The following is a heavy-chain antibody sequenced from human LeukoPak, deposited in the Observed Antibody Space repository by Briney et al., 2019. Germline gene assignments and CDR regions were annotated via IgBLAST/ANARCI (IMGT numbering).Heavy chain of an antibody. V-gene: IGHV3-7*01. CDR1: GFTFSSYW. CDR3: AREDYGSGSYLYYYYGMDV. Sequence: GGSLRLSCAASGFTFSSYWMSWVRQAPGKGLEWVANIKQDGSEKYVDSVKGRFTISRDNAKNSLYLQMNSLRAEDTAVYYCAREDYGSGSYLYYYYGMDVWGQGTAVTVSS. CDR2: IKQDGSEK. J-gene: IGHJ6*02. D-gene: IGHD3-10*01.